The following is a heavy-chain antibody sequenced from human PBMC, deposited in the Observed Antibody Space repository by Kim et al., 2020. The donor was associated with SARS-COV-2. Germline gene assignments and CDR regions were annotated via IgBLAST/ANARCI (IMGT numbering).Heavy chain of an antibody. J-gene: IGHJ6*02. CDR1: GFTFSSYA. CDR2: ISGSGGST. Sequence: GGSLRLSCAASGFTFSSYAMSWVRQAPGKGLEWVSAISGSGGSTYYADSVKGRFTISRDNSKNTLLLQMNSLRAEDTAVYYCAKDMVRGVKGADYYYCYGMDVWGQGTTVTVSS. V-gene: IGHV3-23*01. D-gene: IGHD3-10*01. CDR3: AKDMVRGVKGADYYYCYGMDV.